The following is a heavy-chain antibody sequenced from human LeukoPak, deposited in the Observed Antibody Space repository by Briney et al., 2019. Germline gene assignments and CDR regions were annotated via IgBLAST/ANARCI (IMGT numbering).Heavy chain of an antibody. CDR3: ARRARDYYYYYMDV. V-gene: IGHV4-59*01. CDR2: IYYSGST. J-gene: IGHJ6*03. CDR1: GGSFSGYY. Sequence: SETLSLTCAVYGGSFSGYYWSWIRQPPGKGLEWIGYIYYSGSTNYNPSLKSRVTISVDTSKNQFSLKLSSVTAADTAVYYCARRARDYYYYYMDVWGKGTTVTISS.